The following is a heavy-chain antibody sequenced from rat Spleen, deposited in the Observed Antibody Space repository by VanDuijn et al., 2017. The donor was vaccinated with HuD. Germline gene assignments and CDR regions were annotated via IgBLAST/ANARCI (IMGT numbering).Heavy chain of an antibody. V-gene: IGHV5-7*01. Sequence: EVQLVESGGGLVEPGRSLKLSCVASGFTFSHYWMYWVRQAPKKGLEWVATISYDGNSFYYRDSVKGRFTISRNNAESTLYLQMDSLRSEDTATYYCARPDRVYAWFAYWGQGTLVTVSS. CDR1: GFTFSHYW. D-gene: IGHD1-4*01. CDR3: ARPDRVYAWFAY. CDR2: ISYDGNSF. J-gene: IGHJ3*01.